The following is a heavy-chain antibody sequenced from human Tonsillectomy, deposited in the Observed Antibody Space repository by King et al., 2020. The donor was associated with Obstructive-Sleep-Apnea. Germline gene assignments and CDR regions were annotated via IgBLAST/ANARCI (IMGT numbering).Heavy chain of an antibody. CDR3: ARGSAGCSSASCYRVKWFDP. Sequence: VQLQQWGAGLLKPSETLSLTCAVYGGSFSGYYWSWIRQPPGKGLEWIGEINHIGSTNYNPALKSRGTISVDPSKHQFSLNLSSVTAPDTAVYYCARGSAGCSSASCYRVKWFDPWGQGTLVTVSS. D-gene: IGHD2-2*02. CDR1: GGSFSGYY. J-gene: IGHJ5*02. CDR2: INHIGST. V-gene: IGHV4-34*01.